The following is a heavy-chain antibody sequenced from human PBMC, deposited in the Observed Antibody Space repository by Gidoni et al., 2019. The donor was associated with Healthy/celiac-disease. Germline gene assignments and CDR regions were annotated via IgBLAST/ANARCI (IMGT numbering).Heavy chain of an antibody. J-gene: IGHJ4*02. Sequence: EVQLVESGGGLVQPGGSLRLSCEASGFTFSSYSMNWVRQAPGKGLEWVSDISSSSSTIYYADSVKGRFTISRDNAKNSLYLRMNSLRVEDTAMYHCVAEYSTYAPFEYWGQGTLVTVSS. D-gene: IGHD6-13*01. CDR1: GFTFSSYS. CDR2: ISSSSSTI. CDR3: VAEYSTYAPFEY. V-gene: IGHV3-48*01.